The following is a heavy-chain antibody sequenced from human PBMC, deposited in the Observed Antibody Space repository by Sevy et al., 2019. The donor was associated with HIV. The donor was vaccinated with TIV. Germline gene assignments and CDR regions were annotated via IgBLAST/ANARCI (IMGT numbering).Heavy chain of an antibody. J-gene: IGHJ4*02. CDR3: ARGEIRYYDSSGYYPFDY. CDR1: GFTFSDYY. Sequence: GGSLRLSCAASGFTFSDYYMSWIRQAPGKGLEWVSYISSSGSTIYYADSVKGRFTISRDNAKNSLYLQMNSLRAEETAVYYCARGEIRYYDSSGYYPFDYWGQGTLVTVSS. V-gene: IGHV3-11*04. CDR2: ISSSGSTI. D-gene: IGHD3-22*01.